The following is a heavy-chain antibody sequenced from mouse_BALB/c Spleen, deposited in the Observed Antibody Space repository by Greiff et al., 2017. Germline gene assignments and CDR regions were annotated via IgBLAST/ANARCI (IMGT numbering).Heavy chain of an antibody. V-gene: IGHV5-17*02. CDR2: ISSGSSTI. Sequence: DVKLVESGGGLVQPGGSRKLSCAASGFTFSSFGMHWVRQAPEKGLEWVAYISSGSSTIYYADTVKGRFTISRDNPKNTLFLQMTSLRSEDTAMYYCASPVGQGPWFAYWGQGTLVTVSA. J-gene: IGHJ3*01. D-gene: IGHD3-3*01. CDR1: GFTFSSFG. CDR3: ASPVGQGPWFAY.